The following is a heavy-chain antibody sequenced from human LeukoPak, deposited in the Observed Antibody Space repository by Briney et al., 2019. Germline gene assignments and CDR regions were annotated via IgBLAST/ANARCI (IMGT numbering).Heavy chain of an antibody. CDR2: IPYDGNNK. D-gene: IGHD3-10*01. CDR1: GFIFNNYA. J-gene: IGHJ4*02. CDR3: ARGDGSGSWRIDY. V-gene: IGHV3-30-3*01. Sequence: PGRSLRVSCAASGFIFNNYAMHWVRHVPGGGLEWLAVIPYDGNNKYYADSVNGRFTISRDNSENTLYLQMDSLRPEDTAVYYCARGDGSGSWRIDYWGQGTLVIVSS.